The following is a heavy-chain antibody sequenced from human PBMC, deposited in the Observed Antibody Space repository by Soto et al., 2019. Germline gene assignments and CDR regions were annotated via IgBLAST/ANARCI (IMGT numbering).Heavy chain of an antibody. Sequence: GASVKVSCKASGYTFTDYYIHWVRQAPGQGLEWMGWINAGNGNTKYSQKFQGRVTITRGTSASTAYMELSSLRSEDTAVYYCARAHYDILTGYSQSTPAPSLGAGGSSPSSNYY. CDR2: INAGNGNT. CDR1: GYTFTDYY. D-gene: IGHD3-9*01. V-gene: IGHV1-3*01. J-gene: IGHJ6*01. CDR3: ARAHYDILTGYSQSTPAPSLGAGGSSPSSNYY.